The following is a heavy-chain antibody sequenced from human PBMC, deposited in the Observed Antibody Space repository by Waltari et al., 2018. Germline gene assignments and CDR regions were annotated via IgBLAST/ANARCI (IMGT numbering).Heavy chain of an antibody. CDR3: ARVIGGGGYFDY. D-gene: IGHD3-16*01. CDR2: INHSGST. J-gene: IGHJ4*02. V-gene: IGHV4-34*01. Sequence: QVQLQQWGAGLLKPSETLSLTCAVYGGSFSGYYWSWIRQPPGKGLEGIGEINHSGSTNYNPSLKSRVTISVDTSKNQFSLKLSSVTAADTAVYYCARVIGGGGYFDYWGQGTLVTVSS. CDR1: GGSFSGYY.